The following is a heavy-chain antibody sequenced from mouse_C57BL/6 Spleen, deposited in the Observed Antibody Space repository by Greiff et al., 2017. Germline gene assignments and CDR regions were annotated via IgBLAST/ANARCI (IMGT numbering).Heavy chain of an antibody. Sequence: VQLQQSGAELARPGASVKLSCKASGYTFTSYGISWVKQRTGQGLEWIGEIYPRSGNTYYNEKFKGKATLTADKSSSTAYMELRSLTSEDSAVXFCARGSVTTVIYYAMDYWGQGTSVTVSS. CDR1: GYTFTSYG. D-gene: IGHD2-2*01. V-gene: IGHV1-81*01. CDR2: IYPRSGNT. J-gene: IGHJ4*01. CDR3: ARGSVTTVIYYAMDY.